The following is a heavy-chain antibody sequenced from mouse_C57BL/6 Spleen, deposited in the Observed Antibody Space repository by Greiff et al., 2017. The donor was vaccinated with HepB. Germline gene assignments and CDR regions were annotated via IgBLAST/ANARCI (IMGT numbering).Heavy chain of an antibody. CDR1: GYAFSSSW. J-gene: IGHJ2*01. CDR2: IYPGDGDT. CDR3: AKDYYGSRYDY. Sequence: LVESGPELVKPGASVKISCKASGYAFSSSWMNWVKQRPGKGLEWIGRIYPGDGDTNYYGKFKGKATLTADKSSSTAYMQLRSLTSEDSAVYFCAKDYYGSRYDYWGQGTTLTVSS. V-gene: IGHV1-82*01. D-gene: IGHD1-1*01.